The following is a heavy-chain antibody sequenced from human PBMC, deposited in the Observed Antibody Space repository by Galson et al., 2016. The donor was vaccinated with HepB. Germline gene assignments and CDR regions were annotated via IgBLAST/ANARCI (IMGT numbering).Heavy chain of an antibody. V-gene: IGHV3-30-3*01. CDR1: GFTFSSFA. CDR2: ASYDGTNE. Sequence: SLRLSCAASGFTFSSFAMHWVRQAPGKGLEWVALASYDGTNEMYANSVKGRFTISRDNSRNTFYLQMNSLRADDSALYYCARGDLWGVGIDYWYFDLWGRGTLVTVSS. D-gene: IGHD3-16*01. CDR3: ARGDLWGVGIDYWYFDL. J-gene: IGHJ2*01.